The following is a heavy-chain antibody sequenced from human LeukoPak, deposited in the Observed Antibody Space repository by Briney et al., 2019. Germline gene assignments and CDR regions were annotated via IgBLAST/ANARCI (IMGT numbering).Heavy chain of an antibody. CDR1: GYTFTSYG. Sequence: ASVKVSCKASGYTFTSYGISWVRQAPGQGLEWMGIINPSGGSTSYAQKFQGRVTMTRDTSTSTVYMELSSLRSEDTAVYYCARLQGQLWLLSSSGCGMDVWGQGTTVTVSS. CDR3: ARLQGQLWLLSSSGCGMDV. D-gene: IGHD5-18*01. CDR2: INPSGGST. V-gene: IGHV1-46*01. J-gene: IGHJ6*02.